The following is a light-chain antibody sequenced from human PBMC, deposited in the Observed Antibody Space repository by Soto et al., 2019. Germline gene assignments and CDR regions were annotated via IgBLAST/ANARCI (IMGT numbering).Light chain of an antibody. CDR1: SSNIGSST. V-gene: IGLV1-44*01. CDR3: AAWDEALNGHV. J-gene: IGLJ1*01. CDR2: RSD. Sequence: QSVLTQPPAASGTPRQRVTISCSGWSSNIGSSTVHWFQQLPGTAPKLLIHRSDQRPSGVPDRFSGSKSGTSASLAISGLQSEDEADYYCAAWDEALNGHVFGTGTKVTVL.